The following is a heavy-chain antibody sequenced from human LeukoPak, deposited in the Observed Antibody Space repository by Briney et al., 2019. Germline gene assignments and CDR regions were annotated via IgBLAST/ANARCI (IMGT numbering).Heavy chain of an antibody. Sequence: PGGSLRLSCAASGFTFSSYWMSWVRQAPGKGLEWVANIKQDGREKYYVDSVKGRFTISRDNAKNSLYMQMNSLRAEDTAVYYCARDMKQLLFDYWGQGTLVTVSS. CDR1: GFTFSSYW. J-gene: IGHJ4*02. CDR2: IKQDGREK. V-gene: IGHV3-7*01. D-gene: IGHD2-2*01. CDR3: ARDMKQLLFDY.